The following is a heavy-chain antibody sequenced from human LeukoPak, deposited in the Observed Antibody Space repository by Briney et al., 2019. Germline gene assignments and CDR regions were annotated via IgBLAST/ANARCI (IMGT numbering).Heavy chain of an antibody. CDR2: IRGCRSRT. J-gene: IGHJ4*02. CDR3: AKRESRGKYFDY. Sequence: GGSLRLSCADSGFTLSTYVMRWVRQAPAKGLEWISTIRGCRSRTYYAESVNGRFTIPRHNPRKTLDLQMNSLRAGNTAVYYGAKRESRGKYFDYWGQGTLVTVSS. D-gene: IGHD3-10*01. V-gene: IGHV3-23*01. CDR1: GFTLSTYV.